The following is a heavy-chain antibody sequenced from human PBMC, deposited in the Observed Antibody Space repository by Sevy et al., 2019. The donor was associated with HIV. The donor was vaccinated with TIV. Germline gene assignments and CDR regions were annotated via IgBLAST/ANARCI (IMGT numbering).Heavy chain of an antibody. V-gene: IGHV4-38-2*01. J-gene: IGHJ6*03. CDR3: ARARRPETNYFCMDV. CDR2: ICHSGTT. CDR1: GFSISNNFY. D-gene: IGHD3-3*01. Sequence: SETLSLTCDVSGFSISNNFYWGWIRQPPGKGLEWIGSICHSGTTYYSTSLNSRVTISVDMSNNQFALRLTSVTAADTAVYYCARARRPETNYFCMDVWGKGTTVTVSS.